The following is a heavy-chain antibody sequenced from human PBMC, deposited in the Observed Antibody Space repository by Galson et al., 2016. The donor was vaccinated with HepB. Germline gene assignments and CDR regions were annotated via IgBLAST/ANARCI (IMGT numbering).Heavy chain of an antibody. J-gene: IGHJ4*02. D-gene: IGHD2-8*01. CDR3: AKDGCSHGLCYDY. Sequence: SLRLSCAASGFTIRTYAMCWFRQAPGKGLEWVAVIASGETTNYADSVKGRFTVSRDSSKNTLYLQMNSLRAEDAAVYYCAKDGCSHGLCYDYWGQGVLVIVSS. CDR2: IASGETT. V-gene: IGHV3-23*01. CDR1: GFTIRTYA.